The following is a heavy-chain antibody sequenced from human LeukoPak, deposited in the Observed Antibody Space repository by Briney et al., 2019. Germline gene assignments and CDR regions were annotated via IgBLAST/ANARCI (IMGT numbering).Heavy chain of an antibody. J-gene: IGHJ4*02. D-gene: IGHD3-22*01. CDR3: ARVGPGDSLDY. Sequence: ASVKVSCKASGYTFTGYYMHWVRQAPGQGLEWMGWINPNSGGTNYAQKFQGWVTMTRDTSISTAYMELSSLRSEDTAVYYCARVGPGDSLDYWGQGTLVTVSS. V-gene: IGHV1-2*04. CDR1: GYTFTGYY. CDR2: INPNSGGT.